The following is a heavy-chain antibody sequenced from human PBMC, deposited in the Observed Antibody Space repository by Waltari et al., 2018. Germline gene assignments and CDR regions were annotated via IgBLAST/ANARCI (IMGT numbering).Heavy chain of an antibody. CDR2: INPNSGGT. CDR3: ARGDYGSGSSRYYYYYYMDV. Sequence: QVQLVQSGAEVKKPGASVKVSCKASGYTFTGYYMHWVRQAPGQGLEWMGWINPNSGGTNYAQKFQGRVTMTRDTSISTAYMELSRLRSDDTAVYYCARGDYGSGSSRYYYYYYMDVWGKGTTVTISS. V-gene: IGHV1-2*02. D-gene: IGHD3-10*01. J-gene: IGHJ6*03. CDR1: GYTFTGYY.